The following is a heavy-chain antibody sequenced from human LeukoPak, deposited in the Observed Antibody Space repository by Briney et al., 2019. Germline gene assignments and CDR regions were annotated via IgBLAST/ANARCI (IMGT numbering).Heavy chain of an antibody. CDR1: GFSLSTSGMC. D-gene: IGHD2-15*01. J-gene: IGHJ5*02. CDR2: IDWDDDK. Sequence: SGPALVKPPQTLTLTCTFSGFSLSTSGMCVSWIRQPPGKALEWLALIDWDDDKYYSTSLKTRLTISKDTSKNQVVLTMTNMDPVDTATYYCARTRGFCSGGSCYSYWFDPWGQGTLVTVSS. V-gene: IGHV2-70*01. CDR3: ARTRGFCSGGSCYSYWFDP.